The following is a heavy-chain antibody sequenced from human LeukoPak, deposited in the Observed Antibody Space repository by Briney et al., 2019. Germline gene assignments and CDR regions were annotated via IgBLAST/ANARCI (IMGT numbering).Heavy chain of an antibody. Sequence: ASVKVSCNASGYTFINYAVHWVRQAPGQRLEWMGWINADNSNTLYSQNFQGRVTITRGTSASTAYMELSSLRSEDTAVYYCARGGSGPFYFDYWGQGTLVTVSA. CDR2: INADNSNT. J-gene: IGHJ4*02. D-gene: IGHD6-19*01. CDR3: ARGGSGPFYFDY. CDR1: GYTFINYA. V-gene: IGHV1-3*01.